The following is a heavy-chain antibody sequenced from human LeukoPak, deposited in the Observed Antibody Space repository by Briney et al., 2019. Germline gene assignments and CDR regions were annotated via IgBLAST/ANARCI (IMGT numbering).Heavy chain of an antibody. J-gene: IGHJ4*02. CDR3: ARFHQFGDAFGY. D-gene: IGHD3-10*01. CDR1: GFAFTGST. CDR2: IYADGNT. V-gene: IGHV3-53*01. Sequence: PGGSLKLSCTASGFAFTGSTMHWVRQAPGKGLDWVSLIYADGNTYSADSVKGRFTISRDNSKNTLHLQMNHLRGEDTAVYFCARFHQFGDAFGYWGQGTLVTVSS.